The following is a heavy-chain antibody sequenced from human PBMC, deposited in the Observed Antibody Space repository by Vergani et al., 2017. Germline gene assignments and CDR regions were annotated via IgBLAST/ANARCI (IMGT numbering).Heavy chain of an antibody. CDR3: ARDGVRGDYDFWSGYYTNAFDI. V-gene: IGHV3-30-3*01. J-gene: IGHJ3*02. CDR1: GFTFSSYA. Sequence: QVQLVESGGGVVQPGRSLRLSCAASGFTFSSYAMHWVRQAPGKGLEWVAVISYDGSNKYYADFVKGRFTISRDNSKNTLYLQMNSLRAEDTAVYYCARDGVRGDYDFWSGYYTNAFDIWGQGTMVTVSS. D-gene: IGHD3-3*01. CDR2: ISYDGSNK.